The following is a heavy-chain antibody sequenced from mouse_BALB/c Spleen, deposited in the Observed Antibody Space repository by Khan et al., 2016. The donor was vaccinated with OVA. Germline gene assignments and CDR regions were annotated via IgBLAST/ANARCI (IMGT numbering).Heavy chain of an antibody. J-gene: IGHJ3*01. CDR1: GFTFRTYG. CDR2: VSTCGGYT. Sequence: EVELVESGGHLVKPGGSLKLSCAASGFTFRTYGMSWVRQTPDKRLEWVATVSTCGGYTYYPDSVKGRFTISRDNAKNTRYLQMSGLKSEDTAMFYCTRLAYYYDSEGFAYWGQGTLVTVSA. CDR3: TRLAYYYDSEGFAY. D-gene: IGHD1-1*01. V-gene: IGHV5-6*01.